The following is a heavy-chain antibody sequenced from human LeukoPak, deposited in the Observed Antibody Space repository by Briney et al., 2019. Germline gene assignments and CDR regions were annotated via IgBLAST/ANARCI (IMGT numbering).Heavy chain of an antibody. D-gene: IGHD5-24*01. Sequence: SETLSLTCTVSGGSISSYYWSWIRQPPGKGLEWIGYIYYSGSTNYNPSLKSRVTISVDTSKNQFSLKLSSVTAADTAVYYCARRPYTYEVGYNHWYFDLWGRGTLVTVSS. CDR1: GGSISSYY. CDR3: ARRPYTYEVGYNHWYFDL. V-gene: IGHV4-59*08. J-gene: IGHJ2*01. CDR2: IYYSGST.